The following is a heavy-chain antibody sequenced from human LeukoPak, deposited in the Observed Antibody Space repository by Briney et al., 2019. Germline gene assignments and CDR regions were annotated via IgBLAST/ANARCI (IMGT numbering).Heavy chain of an antibody. D-gene: IGHD3-3*01. CDR1: GFTFDDYT. J-gene: IGHJ6*03. CDR3: VRGSLASGVVVYYYYYLDV. V-gene: IGHV3-43*01. CDR2: ISWNGGNT. Sequence: GGSLRLSCAASGFTFDDYTMHWVRQAPGKGLEWVSLISWNGGNTYYADSVKGRFTISRDNAKNSLYLQMNSLRAEDTAVYYCVRGSLASGVVVYYYYYLDVWGKGTTVTVSS.